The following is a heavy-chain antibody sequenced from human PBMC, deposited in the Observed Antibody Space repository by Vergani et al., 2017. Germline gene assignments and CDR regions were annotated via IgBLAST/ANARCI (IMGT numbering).Heavy chain of an antibody. D-gene: IGHD1-7*01. J-gene: IGHJ6*02. V-gene: IGHV1-69*04. CDR1: GGTFSSYA. Sequence: QVQLVQSGAEVKKPGSSVKVSCKASGGTFSSYAISWVRQAPGQGLEWMGRIIPILGIANYAQKFQGRVTITADKSTSTAYMELSSLRSEDTAVYYCARDADNWNYDLSYYYYGMDVWGQGTTVTVSS. CDR2: IIPILGIA. CDR3: ARDADNWNYDLSYYYYGMDV.